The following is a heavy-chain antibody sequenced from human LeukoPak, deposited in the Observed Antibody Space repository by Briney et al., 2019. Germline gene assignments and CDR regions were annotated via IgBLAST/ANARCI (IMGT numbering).Heavy chain of an antibody. CDR3: ARGRAWEHDAFDI. D-gene: IGHD1-26*01. CDR2: IKQDGSEK. V-gene: IGHV3-7*03. Sequence: GRSLRLSCAASGFTFSSYWMSWVRQAPGKGLEWVANIKQDGSEKYYVDSVKGRFTISRDNAKNSLYLQMNSLRAEDTAVYYCARGRAWEHDAFDIWGQGTMVTVSS. CDR1: GFTFSSYW. J-gene: IGHJ3*02.